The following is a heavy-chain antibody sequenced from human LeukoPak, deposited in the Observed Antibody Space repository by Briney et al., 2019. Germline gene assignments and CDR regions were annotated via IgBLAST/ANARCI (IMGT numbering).Heavy chain of an antibody. CDR1: GGSISSYY. Sequence: SETLSLTCTVSGGSISSYYWSWIRQPAGKGLEWIGRIYTSGTTHYNPSLKSRVTMSVDTSKNQFSLKLSSVTAADTAVYYCARKSVVVVAATTYYFDYWGQGTLVTVSS. CDR3: ARKSVVVVAATTYYFDY. J-gene: IGHJ4*02. V-gene: IGHV4-4*07. D-gene: IGHD2-15*01. CDR2: IYTSGTT.